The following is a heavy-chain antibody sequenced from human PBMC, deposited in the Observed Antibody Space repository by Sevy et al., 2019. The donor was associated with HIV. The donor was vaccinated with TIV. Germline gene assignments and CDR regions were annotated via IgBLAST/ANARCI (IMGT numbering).Heavy chain of an antibody. CDR1: GYTLTALS. J-gene: IGHJ4*02. CDR3: ATTKDYYDSSGYPFDH. V-gene: IGHV1-24*01. D-gene: IGHD3-22*01. CDR2: FDPEDGET. Sequence: ASVKVSCKVSGYTLTALSMHWVRQAPGKGLEWMGTFDPEDGETRFAQKSQGRVTMTEDTSTDTAYMELSSLRSEDTAVYFCATTKDYYDSSGYPFDHWGQGALVTVSS.